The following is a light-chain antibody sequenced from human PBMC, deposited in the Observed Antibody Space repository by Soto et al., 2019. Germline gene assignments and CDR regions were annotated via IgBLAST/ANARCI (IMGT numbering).Light chain of an antibody. CDR3: QHFGDSPIT. V-gene: IGKV3D-15*01. CDR2: GAS. J-gene: IGKJ5*01. Sequence: EIVMMQSPATLSVSPGERATLSCRASQSVSSNLAWYQQKPGQAPRLLIYGASTRATGIPDRFSGTGSGTDFTLTISRLEPEDFAVYYCQHFGDSPITFGQGTRLEIK. CDR1: QSVSSN.